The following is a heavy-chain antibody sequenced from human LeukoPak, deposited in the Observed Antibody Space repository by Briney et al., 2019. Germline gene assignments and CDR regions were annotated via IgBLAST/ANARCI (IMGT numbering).Heavy chain of an antibody. J-gene: IGHJ6*03. Sequence: PSETLSLTCTVSGDSISSSSYYWGWIRQPPGKGLEWIGSIYYSGSTYYNPSLKSRVTISVDTSKNQFSLKLSSVTAADTAVYYCARDTSGVVVPAAIRAYYYYYMDVWGKGTTVTVSS. D-gene: IGHD2-2*01. V-gene: IGHV4-39*07. CDR1: GDSISSSSYY. CDR2: IYYSGST. CDR3: ARDTSGVVVPAAIRAYYYYYMDV.